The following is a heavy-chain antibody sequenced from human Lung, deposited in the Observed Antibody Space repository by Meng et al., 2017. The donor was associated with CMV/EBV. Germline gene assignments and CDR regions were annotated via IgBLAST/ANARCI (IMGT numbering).Heavy chain of an antibody. Sequence: SFSVSGFIVSTKYMCWVRQDPGKGLEWVSTIYSVGNTYPADSVKGRFTISRDNSKNILYLQMKGLTAEDTAVYYCATETGYSSAWENWGQGTLGTVSS. D-gene: IGHD2-15*01. V-gene: IGHV3-53*01. J-gene: IGHJ4*02. CDR1: GFIVSTKY. CDR2: IYSVGNT. CDR3: ATETGYSSAWEN.